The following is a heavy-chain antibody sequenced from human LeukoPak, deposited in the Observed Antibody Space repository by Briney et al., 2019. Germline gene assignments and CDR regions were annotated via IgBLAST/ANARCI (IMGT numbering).Heavy chain of an antibody. J-gene: IGHJ4*02. V-gene: IGHV3-21*04. Sequence: GGSLRLSCAASGFTFSSYSMNWVRQAPGKGLEWVSSISSSSSYIYYADSVKGRFTISRDNSKNTLYLQMNSLRAEDTAVYYCAKAQYYYDSSGYYFDYWGQGTLVTVSS. CDR3: AKAQYYYDSSGYYFDY. D-gene: IGHD3-22*01. CDR2: ISSSSSYI. CDR1: GFTFSSYS.